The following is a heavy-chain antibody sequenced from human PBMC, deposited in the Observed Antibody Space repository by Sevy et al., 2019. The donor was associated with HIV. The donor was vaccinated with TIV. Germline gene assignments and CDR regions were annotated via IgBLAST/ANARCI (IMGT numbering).Heavy chain of an antibody. J-gene: IGHJ3*02. D-gene: IGHD3-3*01. Sequence: GGSLRLSCAASGFIFSSFAMSWVRQAPGKGLEWVSAISGSGHSTYNADSVKGRFTISRDISKNTLYLQMNSLRAEDTAVYYCAKEGNFWSGRAAFDIWGQGTTVTVSS. CDR3: AKEGNFWSGRAAFDI. V-gene: IGHV3-23*01. CDR1: GFIFSSFA. CDR2: ISGSGHST.